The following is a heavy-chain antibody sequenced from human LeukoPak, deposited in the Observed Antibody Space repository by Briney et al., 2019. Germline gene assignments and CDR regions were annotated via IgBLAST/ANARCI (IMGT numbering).Heavy chain of an antibody. CDR2: IYTSGST. CDR1: GGSISSGSYY. Sequence: SETLSLTCTVSGGSISSGSYYWSWIRQPAGKGLEWIGRIYTSGSTNYNPSLKSRVTISVDTSKNQFSLKLSSVTAADTAVYYCARDSCDRSGYYEILFDYWGQGTLVTVSS. J-gene: IGHJ4*02. V-gene: IGHV4-61*02. D-gene: IGHD3-22*01. CDR3: ARDSCDRSGYYEILFDY.